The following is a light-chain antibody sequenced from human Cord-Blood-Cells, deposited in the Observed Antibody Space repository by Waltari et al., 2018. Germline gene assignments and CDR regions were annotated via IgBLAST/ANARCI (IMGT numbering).Light chain of an antibody. V-gene: IGKV1-39*01. J-gene: IGKJ2*01. Sequence: DIQMTQSPSSLSASVGDRVTITYRASQSISSYLNGYQQKPGKAPKLLIYAASSLQSGVPSRFSGSGSGTDFTLPISSLQPEYFATYYGQQSYSTPYTFGQGTKLDIK. CDR1: QSISSY. CDR3: QQSYSTPYT. CDR2: AAS.